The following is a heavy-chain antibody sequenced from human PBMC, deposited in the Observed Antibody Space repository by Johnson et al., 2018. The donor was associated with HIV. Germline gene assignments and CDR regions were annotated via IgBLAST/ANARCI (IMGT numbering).Heavy chain of an antibody. J-gene: IGHJ3*02. CDR2: INSDGRST. CDR1: GIAFSTNW. V-gene: IGHV3-74*02. D-gene: IGHD5-12*01. Sequence: VQLVESGGGLVQPGGSLRLSCVGSGIAFSTNWMHWVRQAPGKGLVWVSRINSDGRSTSYADSVKGRFTISRENPKNSLYLQMNSLRAGDTAIYYCAKPNSGYALGLGAFDIWGQGTMVTVSS. CDR3: AKPNSGYALGLGAFDI.